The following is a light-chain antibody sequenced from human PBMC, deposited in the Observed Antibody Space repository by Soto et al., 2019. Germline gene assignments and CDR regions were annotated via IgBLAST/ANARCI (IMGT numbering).Light chain of an antibody. CDR2: EGT. CDR1: SSDVGGYNL. CDR3: CSYAGGGTFV. V-gene: IGLV2-23*01. Sequence: QSALTQPASVSGSPGQSITISCTGTSSDVGGYNLVSWYQQHPGKAPKFMIYEGTKRPSGVSNRFSGSKSGNTASLTISGLQAEDEADYYCCSYAGGGTFVFGTGTKLTVL. J-gene: IGLJ1*01.